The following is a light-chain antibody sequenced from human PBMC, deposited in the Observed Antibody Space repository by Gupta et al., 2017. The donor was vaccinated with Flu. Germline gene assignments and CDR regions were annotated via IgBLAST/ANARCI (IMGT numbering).Light chain of an antibody. CDR3: QQDDSYSWT. Sequence: DVQMTQSPSTLSASVGDRVTITCRASQSINSWLAWFQQKPGKAPRLLIYRASILESGVPSRFSGSGSETEFTLTISSLHPDDFATYYCQQDDSYSWTFGQGTKVEIK. CDR1: QSINSW. V-gene: IGKV1-5*03. CDR2: RAS. J-gene: IGKJ1*01.